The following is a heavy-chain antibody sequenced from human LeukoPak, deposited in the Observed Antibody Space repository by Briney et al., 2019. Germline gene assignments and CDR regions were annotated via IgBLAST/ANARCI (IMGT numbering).Heavy chain of an antibody. CDR2: MNLDGSEK. CDR3: ARDATYCTNGVCYTRFDY. CDR1: GFTFTSHW. D-gene: IGHD2-8*01. V-gene: IGHV3-7*01. J-gene: IGHJ4*02. Sequence: PGGSLRLSCAASGFTFTSHWMSWVRQAPGKGLEWVAIMNLDGSEKYYVDSVKGRFTISRDNAKTSLYLEMNSLRAEDTAVYYCARDATYCTNGVCYTRFDYWGQGTLVTVSS.